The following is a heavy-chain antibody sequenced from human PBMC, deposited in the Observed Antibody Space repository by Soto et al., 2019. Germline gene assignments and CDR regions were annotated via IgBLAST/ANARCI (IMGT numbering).Heavy chain of an antibody. Sequence: EVQLVESGGGLVQPGGSLRLSCAVSGFTFSSFWMHWVRQAPGEGLGWVSRINTDGNSTSYADSVKGRFTISRDNAKNTLYLQMNSLRVEDTAMYYCAKRGVDTFGLSYWGQGTLVTVSS. CDR2: INTDGNST. CDR1: GFTFSSFW. J-gene: IGHJ4*02. D-gene: IGHD3-10*01. V-gene: IGHV3-74*01. CDR3: AKRGVDTFGLSY.